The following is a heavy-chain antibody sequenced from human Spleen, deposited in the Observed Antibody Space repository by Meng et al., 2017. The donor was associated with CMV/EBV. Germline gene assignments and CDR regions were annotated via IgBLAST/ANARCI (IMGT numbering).Heavy chain of an antibody. Sequence: FTSYGISWVRQAPGQGLEWMGWISAYNGNTNYAQKLQGRVTMTTDTSTSTAYMELRSLRSDDTAVYYCARLGTTIFGVVIMDDAFDIWGQGTMVTVSS. J-gene: IGHJ3*02. CDR1: FTSYG. CDR2: ISAYNGNT. CDR3: ARLGTTIFGVVIMDDAFDI. V-gene: IGHV1-18*01. D-gene: IGHD3-3*01.